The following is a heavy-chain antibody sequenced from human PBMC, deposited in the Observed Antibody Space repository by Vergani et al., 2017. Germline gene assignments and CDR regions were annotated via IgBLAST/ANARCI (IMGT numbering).Heavy chain of an antibody. J-gene: IGHJ6*02. D-gene: IGHD3-9*01. CDR1: GYTFTGYY. V-gene: IGHV1-2*02. CDR3: ARVRAVLRYFDWLALYGMDV. CDR2: INPNSGGT. Sequence: QVQLVQSGAEVKKPGASVKVSCKASGYTFTGYYMHWVRQAPGQGLEWMGWINPNSGGTNYARKFQGRVTMTRDTSISTAYMELSRLRSDDTAVYYCARVRAVLRYFDWLALYGMDVWGQGTTVTVSS.